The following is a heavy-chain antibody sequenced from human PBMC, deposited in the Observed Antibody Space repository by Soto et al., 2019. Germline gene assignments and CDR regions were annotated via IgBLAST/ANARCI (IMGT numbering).Heavy chain of an antibody. D-gene: IGHD3-22*01. CDR2: LYSSGST. CDR3: AREGYYDSTGAFDI. J-gene: IGHJ3*02. V-gene: IGHV4-4*07. Sequence: SETLSLTCTVSGGSISNYYWSWIRQPAGKGLEWIGRLYSSGSTDYNPSLKSRVTMSIDTSKNQFSLKLSSVTAADTAVYYCAREGYYDSTGAFDIWGQGTMVTVSS. CDR1: GGSISNYY.